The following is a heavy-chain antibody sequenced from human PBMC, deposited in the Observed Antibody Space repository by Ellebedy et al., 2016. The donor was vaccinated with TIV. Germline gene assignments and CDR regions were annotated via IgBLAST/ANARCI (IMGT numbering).Heavy chain of an antibody. CDR2: VYFIGST. CDR3: VRHPTLGTLDY. CDR1: GGSITSGSYY. V-gene: IGHV4-39*01. J-gene: IGHJ4*02. Sequence: MPSETLSLTCTVSGGSITSGSYYWAWIRQPPGKELEWVGNVYFIGSTNYNPSLKSRVTISVDTSKNQFSLKLTSVTAADTAVYYCVRHPTLGTLDYWGQGAQVTVSS. D-gene: IGHD3-16*01.